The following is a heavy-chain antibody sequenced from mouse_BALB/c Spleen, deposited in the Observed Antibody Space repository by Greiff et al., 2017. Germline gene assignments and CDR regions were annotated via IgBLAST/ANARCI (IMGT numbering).Heavy chain of an antibody. D-gene: IGHD2-3*01. J-gene: IGHJ1*01. CDR2: ISYDGSN. CDR3: ARDDGHDWYFDV. V-gene: IGHV3-6*02. CDR1: GYSITSGYY. Sequence: EVKLVESGPGLVKPSQSLSLTCSVTGYSITSGYYWNWIRQFPGNKLEWMGYISYDGSNNYNPSLKNRISITRDTSKNQFFLKLNSVTTEDTATYYCARDDGHDWYFDVWGAGTTVTVSS.